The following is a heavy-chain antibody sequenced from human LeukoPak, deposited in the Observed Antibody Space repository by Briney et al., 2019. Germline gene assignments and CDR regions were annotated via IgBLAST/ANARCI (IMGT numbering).Heavy chain of an antibody. CDR1: GGTFSSYA. CDR2: IIPIFGTA. CDR3: ARFVSSSSSDGY. J-gene: IGHJ4*02. D-gene: IGHD6-6*01. V-gene: IGHV1-69*01. Sequence: ASVKVSCKASGGTFSSYAISWVRQAPGQGLEWMGGIIPIFGTANYAQKFQGRVTITADESTSTAYMELSSLRSEDTAVYYCARFVSSSSSDGYWGQGTLVTVSS.